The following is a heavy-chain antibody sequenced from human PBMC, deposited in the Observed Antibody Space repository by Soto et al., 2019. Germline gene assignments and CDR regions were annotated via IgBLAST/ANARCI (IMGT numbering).Heavy chain of an antibody. V-gene: IGHV1-69*02. D-gene: IGHD1-26*01. CDR2: IIPVLDLT. Sequence: QVQLVQSGAEVKKPGSSVKVSCKASGGTFTDYTITWVRQAPGQGLEWMGRIIPVLDLTNYAQKFQGRVTITAEKTTTTSYMELSSLTSEDTAVYYCAKKLGPSAFDLWGRGTLVTVSS. J-gene: IGHJ2*01. CDR3: AKKLGPSAFDL. CDR1: GGTFTDYT.